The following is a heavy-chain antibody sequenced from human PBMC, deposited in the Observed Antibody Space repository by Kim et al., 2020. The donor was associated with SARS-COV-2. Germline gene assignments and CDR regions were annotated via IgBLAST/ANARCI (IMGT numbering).Heavy chain of an antibody. CDR1: GYTFTGYY. V-gene: IGHV1-2*02. D-gene: IGHD3-22*01. CDR2: INPNSGGT. J-gene: IGHJ4*02. CDR3: ARVFPYDSSGYYEDY. Sequence: ASVKVSCKASGYTFTGYYMHWVRQAPGQGLEWMGWINPNSGGTNYAQKFQGRVTMTRDTSISTAYMELSRLRSDDTAVYYCARVFPYDSSGYYEDYWGQGTLVTVSS.